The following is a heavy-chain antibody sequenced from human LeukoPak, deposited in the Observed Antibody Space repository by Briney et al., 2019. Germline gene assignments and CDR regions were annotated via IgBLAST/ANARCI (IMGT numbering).Heavy chain of an antibody. CDR1: GFTFSSYS. CDR3: ARGGFVDTAMVPFDY. CDR2: ISSSSSYI. V-gene: IGHV3-21*01. Sequence: GGSLRVSCAASGFTFSSYSMNWVRQAPGKGLEWVSSISSSSSYIYYADSVKGRFTISRDNAKNSLYLQMNSLRAEDTAVYYCARGGFVDTAMVPFDYWGQGTLVTVSS. D-gene: IGHD5-18*01. J-gene: IGHJ4*02.